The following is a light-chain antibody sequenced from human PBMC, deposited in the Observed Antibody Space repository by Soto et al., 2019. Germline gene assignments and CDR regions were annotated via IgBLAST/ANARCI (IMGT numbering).Light chain of an antibody. CDR3: HQYGSAPACT. J-gene: IGKJ1*01. CDR1: QSISSNY. V-gene: IGKV3-20*01. CDR2: GAS. Sequence: EIVLTQSPGTLSLFPGERATLSCRASQSISSNYLAWYQHKPGQAPRLLIHGASNRATGIPDRFSGAGSGTDFTHTISRLEPEDFAVYYCHQYGSAPACTFGQGTKVEIK.